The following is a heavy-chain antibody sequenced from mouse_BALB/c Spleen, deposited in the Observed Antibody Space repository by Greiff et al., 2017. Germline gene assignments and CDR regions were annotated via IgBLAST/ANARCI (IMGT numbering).Heavy chain of an antibody. CDR3: ARWDYGSRYYAMDY. CDR1: GYSITSDYA. J-gene: IGHJ4*01. CDR2: ISYSGST. D-gene: IGHD1-1*01. V-gene: IGHV3-2*02. Sequence: EVMLVESGPSLVKPSQSLSLTCTVTGYSITSDYAWNWIRQFPGNKLEWMGYISYSGSTSYNPSLKSRISITRDTSKNQFFLQLNSVTTEDTATYYCARWDYGSRYYAMDYWGQGTSVTVSS.